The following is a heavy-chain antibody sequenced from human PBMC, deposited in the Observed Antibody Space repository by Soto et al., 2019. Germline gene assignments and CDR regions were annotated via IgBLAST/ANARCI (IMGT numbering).Heavy chain of an antibody. Sequence: GSLRLSCAASGFRFDDYNIHWVRQAPGKGLEWVSLITWNGGNSYYADSVKGRFTISRDGTTESVSLQMTSLKREDTGLYFCARETLSYGSALDVWGQGTTVTVSS. J-gene: IGHJ6*02. CDR3: ARETLSYGSALDV. V-gene: IGHV3-43*01. CDR1: GFRFDDYN. CDR2: ITWNGGNS. D-gene: IGHD3-16*01.